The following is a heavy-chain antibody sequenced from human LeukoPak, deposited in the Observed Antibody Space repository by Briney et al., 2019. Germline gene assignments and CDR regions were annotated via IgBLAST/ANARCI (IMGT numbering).Heavy chain of an antibody. D-gene: IGHD4/OR15-4a*01. V-gene: IGHV1-2*02. CDR1: GHTFTGYY. J-gene: IGHJ4*02. Sequence: GASVKVSCKASGHTFTGYYMHWVRQAPGQGLERMGWINPKSGGTNYARKLQGRLTMTTDTSTSTAYMEVTVLRSDDTATYYCATFPFRGVLGYWGQGTLVAVST. CDR2: INPKSGGT. CDR3: ATFPFRGVLGY.